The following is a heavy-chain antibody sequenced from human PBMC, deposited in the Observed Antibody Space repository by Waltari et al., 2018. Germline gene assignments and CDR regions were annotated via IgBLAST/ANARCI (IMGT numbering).Heavy chain of an antibody. D-gene: IGHD6-13*01. CDR3: ARGHIAAAGPPHSYYYYYYYMDV. V-gene: IGHV4-59*01. CDR1: GGSISSYY. CDR2: IYYSGSN. J-gene: IGHJ6*03. Sequence: QVQLQESGPGLVKPSETLSLTCTVSGGSISSYYWSWIRQPPGKGLEWIGYIYYSGSNNYNPSLKSRVTISVDTSKNQCSLKLSSVTAADTAVYYCARGHIAAAGPPHSYYYYYYYMDVWGKGTTVTVSS.